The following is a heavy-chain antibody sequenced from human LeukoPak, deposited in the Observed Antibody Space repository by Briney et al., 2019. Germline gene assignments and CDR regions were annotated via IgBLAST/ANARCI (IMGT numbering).Heavy chain of an antibody. CDR2: IYYNGAT. J-gene: IGHJ4*02. V-gene: IGHV4-59*01. D-gene: IGHD6-19*01. CDR3: ARDGGSGWYNY. Sequence: SETLSLTCTVSGGSIRSYYWSWIRQPPGEGLEWIGYIYYNGATYYKPSLKSRVTISVDTSKNKFSLELTSVTAADTAVYCARDGGSGWYNYWGQGTLVTVSS. CDR1: GGSIRSYY.